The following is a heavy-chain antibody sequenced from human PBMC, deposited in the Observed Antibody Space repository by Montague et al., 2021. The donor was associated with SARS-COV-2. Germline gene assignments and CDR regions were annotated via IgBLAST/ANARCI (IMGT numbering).Heavy chain of an antibody. CDR1: GDSVSSKSAA. CDR2: TYYRSQWYE. J-gene: IGHJ6*02. D-gene: IGHD1-1*01. V-gene: IGHV6-1*01. Sequence: CAISGDSVSSKSAAWNWNRQSPSRGLEWLGRTYYRSQWYEDYAVSVKGRITIKPDTSKNQFSLHLESVSPDDTALYYCARGAYHDHYYYYHGMDVWGRGTTVSVSS. CDR3: ARGAYHDHYYYYHGMDV.